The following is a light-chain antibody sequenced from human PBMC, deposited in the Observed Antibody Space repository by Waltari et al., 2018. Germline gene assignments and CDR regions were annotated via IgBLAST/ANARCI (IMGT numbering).Light chain of an antibody. V-gene: IGKV3-20*01. Sequence: EIVLTQSPGPLSLSPGERVTLSSRASQSVSRALAWYQQKPGQAPRLLSYGGSRRATGIPDRFSGSGSGTDFSLTISRQAPEDFAVYYCQHYVRLPVTFGQGTKVEI. CDR2: GGS. J-gene: IGKJ1*01. CDR1: QSVSRA. CDR3: QHYVRLPVT.